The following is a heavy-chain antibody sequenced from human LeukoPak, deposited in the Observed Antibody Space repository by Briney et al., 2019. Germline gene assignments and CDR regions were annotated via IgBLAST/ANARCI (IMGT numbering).Heavy chain of an antibody. J-gene: IGHJ4*02. CDR1: GFTLSSYE. V-gene: IGHV3-48*03. Sequence: PGGALRLACAAYGFTLSSYEMKWVRQAPGKGVEWVSYISSSASTIYYAHSVKGRFPISRDNPKNSLCLQMNSLRAEDTAVYYCARVDYGSGRCFDYWGQGTLVTVSS. D-gene: IGHD3-10*01. CDR2: ISSSASTI. CDR3: ARVDYGSGRCFDY.